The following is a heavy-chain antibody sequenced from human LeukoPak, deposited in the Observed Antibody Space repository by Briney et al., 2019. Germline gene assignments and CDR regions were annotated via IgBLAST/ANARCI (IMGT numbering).Heavy chain of an antibody. CDR2: IYTGGST. CDR3: ARGLLGATGYFQH. V-gene: IGHV4-4*07. D-gene: IGHD1-26*01. CDR1: GGSTSTYY. J-gene: IGHJ1*01. Sequence: SETLSLTCTVSGGSTSTYYWSWIRQPAGKGLEWIGRIYTGGSTNYNPSLKSRVTMSVDTSQNQFSLKVRSVTAADTAVYYCARGLLGATGYFQHWGQGTLVTVSS.